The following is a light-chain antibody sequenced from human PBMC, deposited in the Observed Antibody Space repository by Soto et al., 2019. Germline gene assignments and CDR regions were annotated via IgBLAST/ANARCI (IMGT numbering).Light chain of an antibody. CDR1: QSISSW. J-gene: IGKJ5*01. CDR2: AAS. V-gene: IGKV1-5*01. CDR3: QQYYSYPFT. Sequence: DIQMTQSPSTLSASVGDRVTITCRASQSISSWLAWYQQKPGKAPKLLIYAASTLQSGVPSRFSGSGSGTDLTITISCLQSEDFETYYCQQYYSYPFTFGQGTRLEIK.